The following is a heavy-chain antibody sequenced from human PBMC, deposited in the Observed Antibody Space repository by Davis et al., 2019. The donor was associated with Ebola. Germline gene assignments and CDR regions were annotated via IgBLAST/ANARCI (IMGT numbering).Heavy chain of an antibody. V-gene: IGHV3-49*04. J-gene: IGHJ6*02. D-gene: IGHD3-9*01. CDR2: IRSKAYGGTT. CDR1: GFTFGDYA. Sequence: GGSLRLSCTASGFTFGDYAMSWVRQAPGKGLEWVGFIRSKAYGGTTEYAASVKGRFTISRDDSKSIAYLQMNNLKTEDTAVYYCTRDNPMPYYDILTGYEYYYYGMDVWGQGTTVTVSS. CDR3: TRDNPMPYYDILTGYEYYYYGMDV.